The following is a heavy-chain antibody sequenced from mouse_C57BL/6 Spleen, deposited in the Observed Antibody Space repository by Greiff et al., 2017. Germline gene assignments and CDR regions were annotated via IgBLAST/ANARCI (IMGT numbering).Heavy chain of an antibody. J-gene: IGHJ4*01. V-gene: IGHV1-55*01. CDR3: ARGDYVYYYAMDY. D-gene: IGHD2-4*01. CDR1: GYTFTSYW. Sequence: QVQLQQPGAELVKPGASVKMSCKASGYTFTSYWITWVKQRPGQGLEWIGDIYPGSGSTNYNEKFKSKATLTVDTSSSTAYMQLSSLTSEDSAVYYCARGDYVYYYAMDYWGQGTSVTVSS. CDR2: IYPGSGST.